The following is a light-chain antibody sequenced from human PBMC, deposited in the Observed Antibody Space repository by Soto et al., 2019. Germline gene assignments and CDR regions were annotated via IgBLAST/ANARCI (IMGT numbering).Light chain of an antibody. Sequence: QSALTQPASVSGSPGQSITISCTGTSSDVGGYDYVSWYQHHPGKAPKLMIFDVSHRPSGVSDRFSGSKSGNTASLTISGLQAEDVADYYCSSYTSTNIPIFGGGTHLTVL. CDR3: SSYTSTNIPI. V-gene: IGLV2-14*03. CDR1: SSDVGGYDY. J-gene: IGLJ7*01. CDR2: DVS.